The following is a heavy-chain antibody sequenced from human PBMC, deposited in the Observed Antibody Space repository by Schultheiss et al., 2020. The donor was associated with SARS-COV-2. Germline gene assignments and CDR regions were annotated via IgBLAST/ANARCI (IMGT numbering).Heavy chain of an antibody. CDR2: ISYDGSNK. V-gene: IGHV3-30*01. Sequence: GESLKISCAASGFTFSSYAMHWVRQAPGKGLEWVTVISYDGSNKYYADSVKGRFTISRDNSKNTLYLQMNSLRAEDTAVYYCARDRRFDYWGQGTLVTVSS. CDR3: ARDRRFDY. J-gene: IGHJ4*02. CDR1: GFTFSSYA.